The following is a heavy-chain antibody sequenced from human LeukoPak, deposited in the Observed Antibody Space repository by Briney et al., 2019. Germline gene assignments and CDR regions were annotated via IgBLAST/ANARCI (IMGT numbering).Heavy chain of an antibody. D-gene: IGHD3-22*01. V-gene: IGHV4-59*11. Sequence: SETLSLTCTVSGGSISSHYWSWIRQPPGKGLEWIGYIYYSGSTNYNPSLKSRVTISVNTSKNQFSLKLSSVTAADTAVYYCARRAYDSSGYYTHDYWGQGTLVTVSS. CDR3: ARRAYDSSGYYTHDY. CDR1: GGSISSHY. J-gene: IGHJ4*02. CDR2: IYYSGST.